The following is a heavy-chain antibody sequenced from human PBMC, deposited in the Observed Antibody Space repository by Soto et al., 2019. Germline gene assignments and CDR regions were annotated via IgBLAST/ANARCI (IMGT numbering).Heavy chain of an antibody. D-gene: IGHD6-13*01. CDR1: GGSFSGYY. J-gene: IGHJ4*02. CDR3: ARSGGKSSSSWYFDY. V-gene: IGHV4-34*01. Sequence: QVQLQQWGAGLLKPSETLSLTCAVYGGSFSGYYWSWIRQPPGKGLEWIGEINHSGSTNYNPSLKGRVTISVDTSKNQFSLKLSSVTAADTAVYYCARSGGKSSSSWYFDYWGQGTLVTVSS. CDR2: INHSGST.